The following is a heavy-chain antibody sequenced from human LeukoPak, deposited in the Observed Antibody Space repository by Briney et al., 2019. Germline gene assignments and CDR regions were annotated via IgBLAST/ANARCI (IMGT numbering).Heavy chain of an antibody. V-gene: IGHV3-30*03. J-gene: IGHJ4*02. D-gene: IGHD2-15*01. Sequence: GRSLRLSCAASGFPFSSYGMHWVRQAPGKGLEWVAVISYDGSNKYYADSVKGRFTISRDNSKNTLYLQMNSLRAEDTAVYYCASDIVVVSGFDYRGQGTLVTVSS. CDR2: ISYDGSNK. CDR3: ASDIVVVSGFDY. CDR1: GFPFSSYG.